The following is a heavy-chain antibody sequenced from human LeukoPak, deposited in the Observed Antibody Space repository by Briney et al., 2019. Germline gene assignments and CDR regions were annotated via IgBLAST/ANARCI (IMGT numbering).Heavy chain of an antibody. CDR3: ARGERHSSTRNKIYYYYYYMDV. D-gene: IGHD6-13*01. CDR1: GGSTSSYY. J-gene: IGHJ6*03. Sequence: SETLSLTCTVSGGSTSSYYWNWIRQPPGKGLEWIGYMYYSGSTNYNPSLKSRVTISVDTSKNQFSLKLSSVTAADTAVYYCARGERHSSTRNKIYYYYYYMDVWGKGTTVTVSS. CDR2: MYYSGST. V-gene: IGHV4-59*01.